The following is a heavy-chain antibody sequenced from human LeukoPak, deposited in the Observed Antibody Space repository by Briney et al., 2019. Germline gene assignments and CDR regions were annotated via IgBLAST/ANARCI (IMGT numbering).Heavy chain of an antibody. CDR3: ASSYYYDSSGYFDAFDI. Sequence: SVKVSCKASGYTFTSYAISWVRQAPGQGLEWMGGIIPIFGTANYAQKFQGRVTITADKSTSTAYMELSSLRSEDTAVYYCASSYYYDSSGYFDAFDIWGQGTMVTVSS. CDR2: IIPIFGTA. V-gene: IGHV1-69*06. CDR1: GYTFTSYA. J-gene: IGHJ3*02. D-gene: IGHD3-22*01.